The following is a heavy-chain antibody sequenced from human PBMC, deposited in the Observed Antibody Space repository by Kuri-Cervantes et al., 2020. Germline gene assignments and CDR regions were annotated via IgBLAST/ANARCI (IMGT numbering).Heavy chain of an antibody. D-gene: IGHD3-16*01. J-gene: IGHJ4*02. Sequence: GESLKISCAASGFTFSNFGMSWVRQAPGKGLEWVASIRASGDGTFYADSVKGRFTISRDNSKNTMYLHMNSLGAEDTAVYYCTNSGGFGPPSDYWGQGTLVTVSS. CDR2: IRASGDGT. CDR3: TNSGGFGPPSDY. V-gene: IGHV3-23*01. CDR1: GFTFSNFG.